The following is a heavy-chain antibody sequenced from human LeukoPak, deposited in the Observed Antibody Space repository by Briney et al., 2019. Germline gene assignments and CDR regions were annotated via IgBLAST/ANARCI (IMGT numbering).Heavy chain of an antibody. CDR3: ARAPMPNYYYYYMDV. J-gene: IGHJ6*03. CDR1: GDSISSGNY. D-gene: IGHD2-2*01. Sequence: SETLSLTCTVSGDSISSGNYWSWIRQPAGKGLEWIGRIYTSGSTNYNPSLKSRVTISVDTSKNQFSLKLSSVTAADTAVYYCARAPMPNYYYYYMDVWGKGTTVTVSS. V-gene: IGHV4-61*02. CDR2: IYTSGST.